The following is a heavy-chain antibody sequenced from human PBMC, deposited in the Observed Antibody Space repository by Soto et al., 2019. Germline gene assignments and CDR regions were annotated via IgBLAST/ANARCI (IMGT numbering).Heavy chain of an antibody. CDR2: ISATGGST. J-gene: IGHJ4*02. V-gene: IGHV3-23*01. Sequence: GGSLRLSCAASGCTFNNYARNWVRQAPGKGLEWVATISATGGSTYYADSVKGRFTISRDNSKNTLYLQMNGLRVEDTAVYYCAKDRLAGNFDYWGQGTQVTVS. CDR1: GCTFNNYA. CDR3: AKDRLAGNFDY.